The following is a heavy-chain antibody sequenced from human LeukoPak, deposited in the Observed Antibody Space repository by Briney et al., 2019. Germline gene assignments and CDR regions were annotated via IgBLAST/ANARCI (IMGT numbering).Heavy chain of an antibody. J-gene: IGHJ6*03. V-gene: IGHV4-59*01. D-gene: IGHD3-10*01. Sequence: SETLSLTCNVSGGSIRGYYWWWMRQPPGEGLEWIGYNYSRGSTNYNPSLKSRVTMTVDTSKNQFSLKVSSFTAAATAVYYCARVFDSGSQSYFYYMDVWGKGTTVTISS. CDR1: GGSIRGYY. CDR2: NYSRGST. CDR3: ARVFDSGSQSYFYYMDV.